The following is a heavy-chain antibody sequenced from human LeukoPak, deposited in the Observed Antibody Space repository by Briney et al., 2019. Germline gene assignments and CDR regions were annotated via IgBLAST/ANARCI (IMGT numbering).Heavy chain of an antibody. J-gene: IGHJ4*02. CDR1: GYTFTDYH. CDR3: ARDPPYTFGYPTYDY. D-gene: IGHD2-2*03. CDR2: INIRNGQF. V-gene: IGHV1-2*02. Sequence: ASVRVSCKASGYTFTDYHLHWVRLAPGQGLGWVGDINIRNGQFKFAEKFQGRATMTRDPSISTLYLDLRGLTPDDTAMYYCARDPPYTFGYPTYDYWGQGTLVTVSS.